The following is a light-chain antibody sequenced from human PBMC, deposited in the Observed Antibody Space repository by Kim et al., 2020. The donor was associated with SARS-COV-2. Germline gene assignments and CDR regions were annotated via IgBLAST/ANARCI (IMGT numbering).Light chain of an antibody. CDR2: ATS. Sequence: DIQMTQSPSSLSASVGDRVTITCRASESISTYLNWYQQKPGKAPKLLIYATSTLQSGVPSRFSGNGSGTDFTLTISSLHPEDFATYFCQQSYSTLRWTFGQGTKVDIK. J-gene: IGKJ1*01. CDR1: ESISTY. V-gene: IGKV1-39*01. CDR3: QQSYSTLRWT.